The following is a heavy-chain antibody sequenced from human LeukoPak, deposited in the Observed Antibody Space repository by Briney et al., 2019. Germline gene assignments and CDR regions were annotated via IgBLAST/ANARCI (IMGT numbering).Heavy chain of an antibody. D-gene: IGHD4-11*01. CDR1: GYTFTGYY. Sequence: ASVKVSCKASGYTFTGYYMHWVRQAPGQELEWMGWINPNSGGTICAQKFQGRVTMTRDTSISTAYMDLSRLRSDDTAMYYCAKGTTVVPNFDYWGQGTLVTVSS. J-gene: IGHJ4*02. CDR3: AKGTTVVPNFDY. CDR2: INPNSGGT. V-gene: IGHV1-2*02.